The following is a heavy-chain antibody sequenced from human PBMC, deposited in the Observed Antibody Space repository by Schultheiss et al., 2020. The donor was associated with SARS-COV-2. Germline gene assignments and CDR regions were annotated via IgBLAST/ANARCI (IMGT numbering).Heavy chain of an antibody. CDR1: GGSISSYY. V-gene: IGHV4-59*12. J-gene: IGHJ4*02. CDR2: IYYSGST. D-gene: IGHD3-10*01. CDR3: ARGVTDYYGSGRHFDY. Sequence: SETLSLTCTVSGGSISSYYWSWIRQPPGKGLEWIGYIYYSGSTNYNPSLKSRVTISVDTSKNQFSLKLSSVTAADTAVYYCARGVTDYYGSGRHFDYWGQGTLVTVSS.